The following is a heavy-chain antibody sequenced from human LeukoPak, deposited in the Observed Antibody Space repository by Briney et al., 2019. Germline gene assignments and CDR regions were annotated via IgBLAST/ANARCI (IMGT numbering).Heavy chain of an antibody. V-gene: IGHV3-9*01. D-gene: IGHD6-19*01. J-gene: IGHJ4*02. CDR2: ISWNSGSI. CDR3: AKDVHSSGRYYFDY. Sequence: GRSLRLSCAASGFTFDDYAMHWVRQAPGKDLEWVSGISWNSGSIGYADSVKGRFTISRDNAKNSLYLQMNSLRAEDTALYYCAKDVHSSGRYYFDYWGQGTLVTVSS. CDR1: GFTFDDYA.